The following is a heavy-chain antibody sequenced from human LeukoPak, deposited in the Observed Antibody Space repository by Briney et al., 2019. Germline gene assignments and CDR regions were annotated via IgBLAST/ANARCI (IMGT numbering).Heavy chain of an antibody. CDR2: INQDGSEK. V-gene: IGHV3-7*01. CDR1: GFTFSSYW. J-gene: IGHJ3*02. Sequence: GGSLRLSCAASGFTFSSYWMSWVRQAPGKGLEWVANINQDGSEKYFVDSVKGRFTISRDNAKNSLYLQMNSLRAEDTAVYYCARGRVGQWLVDAFDIWGQGTMVTVSS. D-gene: IGHD6-19*01. CDR3: ARGRVGQWLVDAFDI.